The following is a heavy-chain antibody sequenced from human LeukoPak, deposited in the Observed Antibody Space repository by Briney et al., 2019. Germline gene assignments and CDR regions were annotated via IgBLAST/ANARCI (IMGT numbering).Heavy chain of an antibody. D-gene: IGHD5-18*01. Sequence: GASVKVSCKASGGTFSSYAISWVRQAPGQGLEWMGRIIPIFGTANYAQKCQGRVTITTDESTSTAYMERSSLRSEDTAVYYCARVPPRGYSYVFDLWGRGTLVTVSS. CDR3: ARVPPRGYSYVFDL. CDR1: GGTFSSYA. CDR2: IIPIFGTA. J-gene: IGHJ2*01. V-gene: IGHV1-69*05.